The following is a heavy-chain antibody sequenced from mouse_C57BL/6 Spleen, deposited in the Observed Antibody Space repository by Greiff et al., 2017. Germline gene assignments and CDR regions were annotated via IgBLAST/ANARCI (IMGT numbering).Heavy chain of an antibody. J-gene: IGHJ2*01. CDR1: GYTFTNYW. CDR2: IYPGGGYT. Sequence: QVQLQQSGAELVRPGTSVKMSCKASGYTFTNYWIGWAKQRPGHGLEWIGDIYPGGGYTNYNEKFKGKATLTADKSSSTAYMQFSSLTSEDSAIYYCARSGNWDGYYFDYWGQGTTLTVSS. V-gene: IGHV1-63*01. D-gene: IGHD4-1*01. CDR3: ARSGNWDGYYFDY.